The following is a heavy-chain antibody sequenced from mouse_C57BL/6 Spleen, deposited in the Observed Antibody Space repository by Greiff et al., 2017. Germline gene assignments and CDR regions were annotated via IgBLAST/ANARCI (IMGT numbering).Heavy chain of an antibody. CDR1: GFTFSSYA. CDR2: ISDGGSYT. V-gene: IGHV5-4*03. J-gene: IGHJ2*01. D-gene: IGHD2-5*01. Sequence: DVMLVESGGGLVKPGGSLKLSCAASGFTFSSYAMSWVRQTPEKRLEWVATISDGGSYTYYPDNVKGRFTISRDNAKNNLYLQMSHLKSEDTAMYYCARGYSNYGYFDYWGQGTTLTVSS. CDR3: ARGYSNYGYFDY.